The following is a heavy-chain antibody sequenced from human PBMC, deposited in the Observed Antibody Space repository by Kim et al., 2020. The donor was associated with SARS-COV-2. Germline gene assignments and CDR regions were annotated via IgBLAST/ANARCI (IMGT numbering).Heavy chain of an antibody. Sequence: GGSRRLSCAASGFSFRDYWMTWVRQAPGKGLEWVAKIKRDGSKIYYADSVKGRFSISSDNAKSSVDLEINSRRVEDTAVYFCATDRGLEVVASDYWGQG. J-gene: IGHJ4*02. V-gene: IGHV3-7*01. CDR1: GFSFRDYW. CDR2: IKRDGSKI. D-gene: IGHD3-22*01. CDR3: ATDRGLEVVASDY.